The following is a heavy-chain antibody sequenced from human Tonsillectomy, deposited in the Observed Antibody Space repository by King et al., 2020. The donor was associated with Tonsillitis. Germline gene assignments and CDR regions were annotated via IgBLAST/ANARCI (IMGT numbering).Heavy chain of an antibody. CDR3: SRAWYYYYMDV. V-gene: IGHV4-59*01. CDR2: VYDSGSA. J-gene: IGHJ6*03. CDR1: GGSISNYY. Sequence: QVQLQESGPGLVKPSETLSLTCTVSGGSISNYYWSWIRQPPGKGLEWIGYVYDSGSANYNPSLKSRVNISVDTSKNQFSLQLSSVTAADTAVYYCSRAWYYYYMDVWGKGTTVTVSS.